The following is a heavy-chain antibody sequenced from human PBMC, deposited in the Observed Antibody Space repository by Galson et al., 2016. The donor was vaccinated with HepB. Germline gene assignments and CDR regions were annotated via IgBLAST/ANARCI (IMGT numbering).Heavy chain of an antibody. J-gene: IGHJ6*02. CDR2: TYHRSKWSN. V-gene: IGHV6-1*01. Sequence: CAISGDSVSRDSAAWNWIRQSPSRGLEWLGRTYHRSKWSNDYHLSVKSRIRIDAGTSRNQFSLHLNSVTPEDTAVYYCARESSSWKHFLYYYGMDVWGQGTTVTVSS. CDR3: ARESSSWKHFLYYYGMDV. D-gene: IGHD6-19*01. CDR1: GDSVSRDSAA.